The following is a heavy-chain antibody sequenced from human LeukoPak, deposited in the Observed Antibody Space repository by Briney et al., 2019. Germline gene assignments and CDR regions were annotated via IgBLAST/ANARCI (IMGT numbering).Heavy chain of an antibody. CDR2: ISSSSSYI. V-gene: IGHV3-21*01. J-gene: IGHJ4*02. Sequence: GGSLRLSCAASGFTFSSYSMNWVRQAPGKGLEWVSSISSSSSYIYYADSVKGRFTISGDNAKNSLYLQMNSLRAEDTAVYYCARGGSVAARPDYWGQGTLVTVSS. CDR3: ARGGSVAARPDY. CDR1: GFTFSSYS. D-gene: IGHD6-6*01.